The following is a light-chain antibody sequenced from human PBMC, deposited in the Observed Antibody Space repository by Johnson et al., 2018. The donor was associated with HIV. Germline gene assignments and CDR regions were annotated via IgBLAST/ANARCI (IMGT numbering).Light chain of an antibody. CDR2: ENN. J-gene: IGLJ1*01. V-gene: IGLV1-51*02. CDR3: GTWDNSLNTGSV. CDR1: SSNIGSNY. Sequence: QSVLTQPPSVSAAPGREVTISCSGSSSNIGSNYVSWYQQLPGTAPKLLIYENNKRPSGIPDRFSGSKSGTSATLGITGLQTGDEADYYCGTWDNSLNTGSVFGAGTKVTV.